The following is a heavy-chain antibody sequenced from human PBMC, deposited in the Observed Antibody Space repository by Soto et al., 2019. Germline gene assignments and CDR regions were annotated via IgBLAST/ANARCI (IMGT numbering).Heavy chain of an antibody. J-gene: IGHJ4*01. CDR3: AKGSAFQDYYXAGHFDY. V-gene: IGHV3-23*01. CDR1: GFTFSNYA. CDR2: LSGSGTSP. D-gene: IGHD3-10*01. Sequence: PGGSLRLSCAASGFTFSNYAMSWVRQAPGKGLEWVSTLSGSGTSPHYADSVKGRFTISRDNSKNTLSLEMNSLGADDSAVYYCAKGSAFQDYYXAGHFDYWGHGTLVTVSS.